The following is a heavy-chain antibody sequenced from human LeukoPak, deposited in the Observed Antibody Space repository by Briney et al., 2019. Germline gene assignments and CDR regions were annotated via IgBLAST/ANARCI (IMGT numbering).Heavy chain of an antibody. CDR1: GGSISTTGYY. CDR2: IYYSGST. Sequence: SETLSLTCTVSGGSISTTGYYWGWIRQPPGKGLEWIGNIYYSGSTYYNPSLNSRLTISVDSSKNQFSLKLSSVTAADTAVYYCARSQGNSHHFPYWGQGTLVTVSS. CDR3: ARSQGNSHHFPY. D-gene: IGHD4-23*01. J-gene: IGHJ4*02. V-gene: IGHV4-39*07.